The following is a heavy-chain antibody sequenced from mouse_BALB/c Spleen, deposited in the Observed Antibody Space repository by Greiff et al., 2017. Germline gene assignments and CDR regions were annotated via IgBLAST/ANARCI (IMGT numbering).Heavy chain of an antibody. D-gene: IGHD2-2*01. CDR3: AREYGYDEGPYAMDY. J-gene: IGHJ4*01. Sequence: EVKLVESGGGLVQPGGSRKLSCAASGFTFSSFGMHWVRQAPEKGLEWVAYISSGSSTIYYADTVKGRFTISRDNPKNTLFLQMTSLRSEDTAMYYCAREYGYDEGPYAMDYWGQGTSVTVSS. V-gene: IGHV5-17*02. CDR2: ISSGSSTI. CDR1: GFTFSSFG.